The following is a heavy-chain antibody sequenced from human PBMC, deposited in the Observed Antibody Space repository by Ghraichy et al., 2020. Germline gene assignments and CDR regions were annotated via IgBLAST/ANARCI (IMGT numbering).Heavy chain of an antibody. CDR2: IKQDGSEK. J-gene: IGHJ6*02. CDR1: GFTFSSYW. V-gene: IGHV3-7*03. CDR3: ARDHRNYYGSGSYYGYYYYGMDV. Sequence: GGSLRLSCAASGFTFSSYWMSWVRQAPGKGLEWVANIKQDGSEKYYVDSVKGRFTISRDNAKNSLYLQMNSLRAEDTAVYYCARDHRNYYGSGSYYGYYYYGMDVWGQGTTVTVSS. D-gene: IGHD3-10*01.